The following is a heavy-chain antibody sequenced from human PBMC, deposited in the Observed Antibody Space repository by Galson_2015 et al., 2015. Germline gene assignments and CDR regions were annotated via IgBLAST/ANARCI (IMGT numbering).Heavy chain of an antibody. CDR2: IRGSGGST. CDR1: GFTFSGYA. V-gene: IGHV3-23*01. J-gene: IGHJ4*02. D-gene: IGHD5/OR15-5a*01. Sequence: ALRLSCAASGFTFSGYAMSWVRQAPGKGLEWVSVIRGSGGSTYYADSVKGRFTISRDNSKNTLYLQMNSLRAEDTAVYFCAKGPSLRSSDEPPFSDYWCQGTLVTVSS. CDR3: AKGPSLRSSDEPPFSDY.